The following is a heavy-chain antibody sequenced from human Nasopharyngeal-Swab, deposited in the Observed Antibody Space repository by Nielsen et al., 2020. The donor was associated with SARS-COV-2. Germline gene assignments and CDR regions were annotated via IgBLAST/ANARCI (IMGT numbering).Heavy chain of an antibody. CDR2: IIPIFGTA. Sequence: WVRQAPGQGLEWMGGIIPIFGTANYAQKFQGRVTNTADKSTSTAYMELSSLRSEDTAVYYCARSGDSNYRRPPYYYYYMDVWGKGTTVTV. D-gene: IGHD6-13*01. J-gene: IGHJ6*03. V-gene: IGHV1-69*06. CDR3: ARSGDSNYRRPPYYYYYMDV.